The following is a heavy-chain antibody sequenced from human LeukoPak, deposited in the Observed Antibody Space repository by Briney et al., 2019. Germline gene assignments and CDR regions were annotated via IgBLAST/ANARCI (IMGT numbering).Heavy chain of an antibody. D-gene: IGHD4-17*01. J-gene: IGHJ5*02. CDR1: GGSFSGYY. CDR2: INHSGST. V-gene: IGHV4-34*01. CDR3: ARHSDDYGDYWFDP. Sequence: SETLSLTCAVYGGSFSGYYWSWIRQPPGKGPEWIGEINHSGSTNYNPSLKSRVTISVDTSKNQFSLKLSSVTAADTAVYYCARHSDDYGDYWFDPWGQGTLVTVSS.